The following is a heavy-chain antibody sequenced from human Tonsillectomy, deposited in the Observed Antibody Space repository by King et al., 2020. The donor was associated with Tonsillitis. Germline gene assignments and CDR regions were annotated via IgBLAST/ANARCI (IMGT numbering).Heavy chain of an antibody. CDR1: GGSISSYY. CDR3: ARGDYYDSYIGAFDI. V-gene: IGHV4-59*01. Sequence: VQLQESGPGLVKPSETLSLTCTVSGGSISSYYWSWIRQPPGKGLEWIGYIYYSGSTNYNPSLKSRVTISVVTSKNQFSLKLSSVTAADTAVYYCARGDYYDSYIGAFDIWGQGTMVTVSS. D-gene: IGHD3-22*01. CDR2: IYYSGST. J-gene: IGHJ3*02.